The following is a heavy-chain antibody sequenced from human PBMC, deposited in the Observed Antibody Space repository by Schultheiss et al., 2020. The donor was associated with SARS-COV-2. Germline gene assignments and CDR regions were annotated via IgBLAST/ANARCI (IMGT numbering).Heavy chain of an antibody. Sequence: SETLSLTCAVYGGSFSGYYWSWIRQHPGKGLEWIGYIYYSGSTYYNPSLKSRVTISVDTSKNQFSLKLSSVTAADTAVYYCARVRWLRDYYYYYGMDVWGQGTTVTVSS. CDR3: ARVRWLRDYYYYYGMDV. CDR1: GGSFSGYY. D-gene: IGHD5-12*01. V-gene: IGHV4-31*11. CDR2: IYYSGST. J-gene: IGHJ6*02.